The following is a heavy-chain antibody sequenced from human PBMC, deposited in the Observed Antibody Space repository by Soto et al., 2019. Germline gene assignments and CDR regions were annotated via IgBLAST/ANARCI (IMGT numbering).Heavy chain of an antibody. J-gene: IGHJ6*02. CDR1: GFTCRSYD. V-gene: IGHV3-23*01. CDR3: ANRPRYYNFDV. CDR2: ILVGGST. Sequence: GGSLRLSCAASGFTCRSYDMSWVRQVPGKGLEWVSTILVGGSTHYPDSVKGRFTISRDNSKNTVFLQMNSLTAGDTAVYYCANRPRYYNFDVWGQGTTVTVSS.